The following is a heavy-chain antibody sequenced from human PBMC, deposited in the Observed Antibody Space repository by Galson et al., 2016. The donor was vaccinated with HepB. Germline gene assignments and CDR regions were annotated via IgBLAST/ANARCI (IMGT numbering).Heavy chain of an antibody. V-gene: IGHV3-74*01. J-gene: IGHJ6*02. CDR3: ARPRGSLTTAWGMDV. Sequence: SLRLSCAASGFSFSNYWMHWVRQAPGKGLAWVSRINSYGSDTNYAESVKGRFTISRDNAKNTLYLQMESLRTEDTAVYYCARPRGSLTTAWGMDVWGQGTTVTVSS. CDR1: GFSFSNYW. D-gene: IGHD4-17*01. CDR2: INSYGSDT.